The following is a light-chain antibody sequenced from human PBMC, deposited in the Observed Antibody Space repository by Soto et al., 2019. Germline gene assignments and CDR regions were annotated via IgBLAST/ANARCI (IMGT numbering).Light chain of an antibody. CDR3: QHYNSYSEA. Sequence: IQLTQSPSSLSASVGDGVTLTSRASQTISSWLAWYQQKPGKAPKPLIYKASTLKSGVPSRFSGSGSGTEFTLTISSLQPDDFATYYCQHYNSYSEAFGQGTKVE. CDR2: KAS. J-gene: IGKJ1*01. CDR1: QTISSW. V-gene: IGKV1-5*03.